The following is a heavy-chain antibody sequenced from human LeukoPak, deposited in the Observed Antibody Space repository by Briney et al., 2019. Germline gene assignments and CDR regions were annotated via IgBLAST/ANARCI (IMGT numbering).Heavy chain of an antibody. Sequence: GGSLRLSCTASGFTFGDYAMSWVRQAPGKGLEWVGFIRSKAYGGTTEYAASVKGRFTISRDDSRSIAYLQMNSLKTEDTAVYYCTRDSDDYVWGSYRPHYYYGMDVWGQGTTVTVSS. J-gene: IGHJ6*02. D-gene: IGHD3-16*02. CDR2: IRSKAYGGTT. CDR3: TRDSDDYVWGSYRPHYYYGMDV. V-gene: IGHV3-49*04. CDR1: GFTFGDYA.